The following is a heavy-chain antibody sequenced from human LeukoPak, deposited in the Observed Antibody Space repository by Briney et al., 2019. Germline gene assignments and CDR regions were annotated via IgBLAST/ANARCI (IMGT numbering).Heavy chain of an antibody. CDR1: GGTFSSYA. D-gene: IGHD3-16*01. V-gene: IGHV1-69*13. J-gene: IGHJ6*03. CDR2: IIPIFGTA. CDR3: ARSVGDPPYYYYYMDV. Sequence: ASVKVSCKASGGTFSSYAISWVRQAPGQGLEWMGGIIPIFGTANYAQKSQGRVTITADESTSTAYMELSSLRSEDTAVYYCARSVGDPPYYYYYMDVWGKGTTVTVSS.